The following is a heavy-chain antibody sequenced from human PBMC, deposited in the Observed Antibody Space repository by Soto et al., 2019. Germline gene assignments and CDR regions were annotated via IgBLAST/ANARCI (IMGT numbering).Heavy chain of an antibody. CDR2: INDSGST. Sequence: PSETLSLSCAVYGGSFSAYYWSWIRQPPGKGLEWIGEINDSGSTKCNPSLKSRVTISVDTSKNQFSLKLSSVTAADTAVYYCARMHHLFGYYYYGMDVWGQGTTVTVSS. V-gene: IGHV4-34*01. J-gene: IGHJ6*02. D-gene: IGHD3-16*01. CDR1: GGSFSAYY. CDR3: ARMHHLFGYYYYGMDV.